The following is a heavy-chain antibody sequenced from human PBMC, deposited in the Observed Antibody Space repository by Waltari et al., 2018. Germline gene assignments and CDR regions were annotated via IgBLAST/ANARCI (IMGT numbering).Heavy chain of an antibody. Sequence: QVQLQESGPGLVKPSGTLSLTCAVSGGSISSSNWWSWVRQPPGKGLEWIGEIYHSGSTNYNPSLKSRVTISVDKSKNQFSLKLSSVTAADTAVYYCARSNGERWLQLRGRAFDIWGQGTMVTVSS. CDR2: IYHSGST. V-gene: IGHV4-4*02. CDR1: GGSISSSNW. J-gene: IGHJ3*02. CDR3: ARSNGERWLQLRGRAFDI. D-gene: IGHD5-12*01.